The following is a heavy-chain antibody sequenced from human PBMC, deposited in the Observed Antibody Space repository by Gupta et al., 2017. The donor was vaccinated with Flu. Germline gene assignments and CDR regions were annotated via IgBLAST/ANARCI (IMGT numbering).Heavy chain of an antibody. Sequence: QVQLQQWGAGLLKPSETLSLTCAVYGGSFSGYYWSWIRQPPGKGLEWIGEINHSGSTNYNPSLKSRVTISVDTSKNQFSLKLSSVTAADTAVYYCARTRGNYYDSSGPFDYWGQGTLVTVSS. J-gene: IGHJ4*02. CDR1: GGSFSGYY. CDR2: INHSGST. D-gene: IGHD3-22*01. V-gene: IGHV4-34*01. CDR3: ARTRGNYYDSSGPFDY.